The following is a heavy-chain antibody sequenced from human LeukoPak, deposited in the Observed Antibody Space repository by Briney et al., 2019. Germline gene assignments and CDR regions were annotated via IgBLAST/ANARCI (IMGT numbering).Heavy chain of an antibody. CDR1: GFTFSSYG. J-gene: IGHJ3*02. CDR3: AKGVAVAGTHAFDI. Sequence: GGSLRLSCAASGFTFSSYGMHWVRQAPGKGLEWVAVIWYDGSNKYYADSVKGRFTISRDNSKNTLYLQMNSLRAEDTAVYYCAKGVAVAGTHAFDIWGQGTMVTVPS. V-gene: IGHV3-33*06. D-gene: IGHD6-19*01. CDR2: IWYDGSNK.